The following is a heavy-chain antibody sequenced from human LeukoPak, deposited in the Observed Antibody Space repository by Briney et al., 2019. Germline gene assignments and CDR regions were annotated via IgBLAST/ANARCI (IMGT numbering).Heavy chain of an antibody. V-gene: IGHV1-2*02. CDR3: AREEQYNMYFDY. CDR2: INPNNGDT. CDR1: GYTLTDKY. J-gene: IGHJ4*02. Sequence: ASVKVSCKASGYTLTDKYLHWVRQAPGQGLEWMGWINPNNGDTTYAQKFQGRVTMTRDTSISTAYMEPSRLTSDDTAVYYCAREEQYNMYFDYWGQGTLVTVSS. D-gene: IGHD1/OR15-1a*01.